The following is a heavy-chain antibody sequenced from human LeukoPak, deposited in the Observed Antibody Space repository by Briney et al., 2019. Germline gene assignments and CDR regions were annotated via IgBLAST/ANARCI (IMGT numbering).Heavy chain of an antibody. CDR1: GYSFTSYW. Sequence: GESLEISCKGSGYSFTSYWIGWVRPMPGKGLEWMGIIYPGDSDTRYSPSFQGQVTISADKSISTAYLQWSSLKASDTAMYYCARRGYYYDSSGYYMDVWGKGTTVTISS. CDR2: IYPGDSDT. J-gene: IGHJ6*03. V-gene: IGHV5-51*01. CDR3: ARRGYYYDSSGYYMDV. D-gene: IGHD3-22*01.